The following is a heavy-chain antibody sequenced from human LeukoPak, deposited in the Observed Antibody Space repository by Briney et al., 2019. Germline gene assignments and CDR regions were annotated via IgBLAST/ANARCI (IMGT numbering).Heavy chain of an antibody. D-gene: IGHD3-9*01. CDR2: ISAYNGNT. V-gene: IGHV1-18*01. CDR1: GYTFTSYG. CDR3: ARGAELRYFDWLLPFDY. Sequence: ASVKVSCKASGYTFTSYGISWVRQAPGQGLEWMGWISAYNGNTNYAQKFQGRVTMTRDTSISTAYMELSRLRSDDTAVYYCARGAELRYFDWLLPFDYWGQGTLVTVSS. J-gene: IGHJ4*02.